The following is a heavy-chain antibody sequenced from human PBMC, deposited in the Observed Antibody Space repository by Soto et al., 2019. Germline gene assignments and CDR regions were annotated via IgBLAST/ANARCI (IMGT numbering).Heavy chain of an antibody. CDR1: GLPFSSYA. CDR2: ISGSGGRT. Sequence: GGSLRLSCVSSGLPFSSYAMSWVRQTPEKGLEWVSGISGSGGRTYYADSVKGRFTISRDNSNNTLSLQMHSLRVEDTAVYFCAKGGYYSLFDIWGQGTMVTVSS. V-gene: IGHV3-23*01. D-gene: IGHD2-15*01. J-gene: IGHJ3*02. CDR3: AKGGYYSLFDI.